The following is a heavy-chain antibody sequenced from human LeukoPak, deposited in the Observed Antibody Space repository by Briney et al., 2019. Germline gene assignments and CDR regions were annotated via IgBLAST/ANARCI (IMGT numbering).Heavy chain of an antibody. V-gene: IGHV3-7*01. CDR2: IKQDGSEK. D-gene: IGHD3-3*01. J-gene: IGHJ3*02. CDR3: ARAYDFWSGYYRTLHNAFDI. CDR1: GFTFSSYW. Sequence: GGSLRLSCAASGFTFSSYWMSWVRQAPGKGLEWVANIKQDGSEKYYVDSVKGRFTISRDNAKNSLYLQMNSLRAEDTAVYYCARAYDFWSGYYRTLHNAFDIWGQGTMVTVSS.